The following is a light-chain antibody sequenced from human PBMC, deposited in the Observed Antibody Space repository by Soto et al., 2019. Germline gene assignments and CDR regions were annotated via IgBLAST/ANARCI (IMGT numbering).Light chain of an antibody. Sequence: EIVLTQSPATLSLSPGERATLSCRASQSVSSNLAWYRQKPGQAPRLLIYDSSNRAAGIPARFSGYGSGTDFTLSISSLEPEDFAVYFCQHRAGWPPALTFGGGTKVDIK. V-gene: IGKV3-11*01. CDR1: QSVSSN. J-gene: IGKJ4*01. CDR2: DSS. CDR3: QHRAGWPPALT.